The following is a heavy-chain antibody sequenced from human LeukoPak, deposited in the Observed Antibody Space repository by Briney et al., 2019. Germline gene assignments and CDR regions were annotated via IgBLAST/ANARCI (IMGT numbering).Heavy chain of an antibody. V-gene: IGHV4-59*01. CDR3: ARWNPYDSSGYYYAFDY. J-gene: IGHJ4*01. D-gene: IGHD3-22*01. CDR2: VSYSGST. Sequence: SETLSLTCTVSGGSISGYYWSWIRQPPGKGLEWIGYVSYSGSTNYNPSLKSRVTMSVDTSKNQVSLKLRSVTTADTAVYYCARWNPYDSSGYYYAFDYWGQEPWSPSPQ. CDR1: GGSISGYY.